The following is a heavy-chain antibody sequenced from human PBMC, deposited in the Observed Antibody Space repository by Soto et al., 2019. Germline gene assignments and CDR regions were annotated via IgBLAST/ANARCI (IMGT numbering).Heavy chain of an antibody. Sequence: SETLSLTCTVSGGSISSGGYYWSWIRQHPGKGLEWIGYIYYSGSTYYNPSLKSRVTISVDTSKNQFSLKLSSVTAADTAVYYCAGVVGSWAYCGGDCASGDPPHWFDPWGQGTLVTVSS. J-gene: IGHJ5*02. D-gene: IGHD2-21*02. V-gene: IGHV4-31*03. CDR2: IYYSGST. CDR3: AGVVGSWAYCGGDCASGDPPHWFDP. CDR1: GGSISSGGYY.